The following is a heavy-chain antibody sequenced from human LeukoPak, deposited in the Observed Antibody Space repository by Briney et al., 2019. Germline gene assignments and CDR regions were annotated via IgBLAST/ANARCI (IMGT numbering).Heavy chain of an antibody. V-gene: IGHV3-23*01. D-gene: IGHD4-23*01. J-gene: IGHJ4*02. CDR1: EFNFANHA. Sequence: GSLRLSCAASEFNFANHAMSWVRQTAGKGLEWVSAISGGGDITYYADSVKGRFTISRDNSKNTLYLQMNSLRAEDTAVYYCAKAVYGGSYFDYWGQGTLVTVSS. CDR3: AKAVYGGSYFDY. CDR2: ISGGGDIT.